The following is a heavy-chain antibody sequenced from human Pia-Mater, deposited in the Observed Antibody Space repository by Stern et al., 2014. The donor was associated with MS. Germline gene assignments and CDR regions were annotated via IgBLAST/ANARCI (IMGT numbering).Heavy chain of an antibody. CDR2: ISSSGSTI. D-gene: IGHD3-16*02. V-gene: IGHV3-11*01. CDR1: GFTFSDYY. Sequence: VHLVESGGGLVKPGGSLRLSCAASGFTFSDYYMSWIRQAPGKGLEWVSYISSSGSTIYYADSVKGRFTISRDNAKNSLYLQMNSLRAEDTAVYYCARDPWVITFGGVIVHDAFDIRGQGTMVTVSS. J-gene: IGHJ3*02. CDR3: ARDPWVITFGGVIVHDAFDI.